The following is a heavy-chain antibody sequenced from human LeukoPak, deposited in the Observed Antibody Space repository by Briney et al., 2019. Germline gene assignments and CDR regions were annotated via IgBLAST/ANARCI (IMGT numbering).Heavy chain of an antibody. CDR1: GFTFDDHG. D-gene: IGHD3-22*01. CDR3: ARGVDSGYAYSFDY. J-gene: IGHJ4*02. V-gene: IGHV3-20*04. Sequence: GGSLRLSCAASGFTFDDHGMSWVRQTPGKGLEWVSGINWNSGATGYADSVKGRFTISRDNAKNSLYLRMSSLSAEDTAFYYCARGVDSGYAYSFDYRGQGTLVTVSS. CDR2: INWNSGAT.